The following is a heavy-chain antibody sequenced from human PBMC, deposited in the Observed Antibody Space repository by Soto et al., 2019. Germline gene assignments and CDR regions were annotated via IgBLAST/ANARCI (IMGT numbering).Heavy chain of an antibody. V-gene: IGHV3-49*03. Sequence: GGSLRLSCTVSGFTFGDYAMSWFRQAPGKGLEWVGFIRSKAYGGTTEYAASVKGRFTISRDDSKSIAYLQMNSLKTEDTAVYYCTRDAPDIVVVPAAAYYYYGMDVWGQGTTVTVSS. CDR3: TRDAPDIVVVPAAAYYYYGMDV. J-gene: IGHJ6*02. CDR1: GFTFGDYA. D-gene: IGHD2-2*01. CDR2: IRSKAYGGTT.